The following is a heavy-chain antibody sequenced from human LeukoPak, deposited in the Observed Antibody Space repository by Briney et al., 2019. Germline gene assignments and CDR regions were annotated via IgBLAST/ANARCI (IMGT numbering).Heavy chain of an antibody. CDR3: ARGVEPLAANTLAY. V-gene: IGHV3-53*01. J-gene: IGHJ4*02. CDR2: LYSDGNT. Sequence: GGSLRLSCAASAFTVITKDMTRVRQAPGKRLECVSVLYSDGNTKYADSVQGRFTISRDNCKNTLYLEMTSLNPEDTAVYYCARGVEPLAANTLAYWGQGTLVTVSS. CDR1: AFTVITKD. D-gene: IGHD1-14*01.